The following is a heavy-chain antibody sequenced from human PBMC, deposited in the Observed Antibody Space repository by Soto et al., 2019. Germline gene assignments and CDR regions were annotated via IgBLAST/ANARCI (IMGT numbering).Heavy chain of an antibody. V-gene: IGHV5-51*01. J-gene: IGHJ5*02. CDR2: IYPGDSDT. D-gene: IGHD3-3*01. Sequence: PGESLKISCNGSGYSFTIYWIGWVRQMPGKGLEWMGIIYPGDSDTRYSPSFQGQVTISADKSISTAYLQWGSLKASDTAMYYCARSAYYDFWSGYPTNWFDPWGQGTLVTVSS. CDR3: ARSAYYDFWSGYPTNWFDP. CDR1: GYSFTIYW.